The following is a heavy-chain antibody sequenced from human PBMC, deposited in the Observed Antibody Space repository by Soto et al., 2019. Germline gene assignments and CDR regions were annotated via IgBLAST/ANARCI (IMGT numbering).Heavy chain of an antibody. CDR2: IYYSGGT. Sequence: QVQLQASGPGLVTPSQTLSLPCTVSGCSISRGGYYWSRIRQPPGTGLEWIGYIYYSGGTYYNPSLKSRVTRSVDTSKNQFSLKLSSVTAADTAVYYCARQLEHWCDDAFDIWGQGTMVTVSS. CDR1: GCSISRGGYY. J-gene: IGHJ3*02. CDR3: ARQLEHWCDDAFDI. D-gene: IGHD1-1*01. V-gene: IGHV4-31*03.